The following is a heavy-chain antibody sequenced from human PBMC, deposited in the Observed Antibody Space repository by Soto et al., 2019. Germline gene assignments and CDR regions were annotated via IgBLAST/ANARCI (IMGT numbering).Heavy chain of an antibody. CDR3: AKDRPPYSGSSYYYYYGMDV. V-gene: IGHV3-23*01. D-gene: IGHD4-4*01. CDR2: ISGSGGST. J-gene: IGHJ6*02. CDR1: GFTFSSYA. Sequence: LRLSCAASGFTFSSYAMSWVRQAPGKGLEWVSAISGSGGSTYYADSVKGRFTISRDNSKNTLYLQMNSLRAEDTVVYYCAKDRPPYSGSSYYYYYGMDVWGQGTTVTVSS.